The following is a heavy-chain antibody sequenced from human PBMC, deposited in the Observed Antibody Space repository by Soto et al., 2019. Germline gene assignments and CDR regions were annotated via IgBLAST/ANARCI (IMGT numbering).Heavy chain of an antibody. J-gene: IGHJ5*02. V-gene: IGHV4-31*03. CDR1: GGSISSGGYY. CDR2: IYYSGST. Sequence: QVQLQESGPGLVKPSQTLSLTCTVSGGSISSGGYYWSWIRQHPGKGLEWSGYIYYSGSTYYNPSLKSRVTISVDTSKNQFSLKLSSVTAADTAVYYCARGPMIVVVIGHNWFDPWGQGTLVTVSS. CDR3: ARGPMIVVVIGHNWFDP. D-gene: IGHD3-22*01.